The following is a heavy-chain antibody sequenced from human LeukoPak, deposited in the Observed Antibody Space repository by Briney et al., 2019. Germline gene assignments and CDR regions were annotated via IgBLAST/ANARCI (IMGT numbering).Heavy chain of an antibody. Sequence: SETLSLTCTVSGGSINSGSYYWSWIRQPAGKGLEWIGRIYTSGSTNYNPSLKSRVTISVDTSKNQFSLKLSSVTAADTAVYYCARDGSTQFDYWGQGTLVTVSS. CDR2: IYTSGST. V-gene: IGHV4-61*02. CDR1: GGSINSGSYY. CDR3: ARDGSTQFDY. J-gene: IGHJ4*02. D-gene: IGHD1-1*01.